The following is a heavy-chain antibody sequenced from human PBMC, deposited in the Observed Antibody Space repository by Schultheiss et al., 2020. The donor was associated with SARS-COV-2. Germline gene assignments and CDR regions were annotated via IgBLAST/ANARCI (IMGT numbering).Heavy chain of an antibody. D-gene: IGHD4-11*01. CDR1: GFTFSSYL. Sequence: GGSLRLSCAASGFTFSSYLMHWVRQAPGKGLEWVSAISSSGSTIYYADSVKGRFTISRDNAKNSLYLQMNSLRAEDTAVYYCACDYSRGGYWGQGTLVTVSS. CDR2: ISSSGSTI. CDR3: ACDYSRGGY. J-gene: IGHJ4*02. V-gene: IGHV3-48*04.